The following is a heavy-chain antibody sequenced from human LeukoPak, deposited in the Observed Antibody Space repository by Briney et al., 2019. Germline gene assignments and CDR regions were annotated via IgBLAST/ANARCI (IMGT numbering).Heavy chain of an antibody. CDR2: IYPADSTA. V-gene: IGHV5-51*01. CDR3: ARPLDYGGGPVDY. J-gene: IGHJ4*02. D-gene: IGHD4-23*01. CDR1: GYSFTTYW. Sequence: GESLKISCKASGYSFTTYWIGWVRQVPGKGLEWVGIIYPADSTAKYSPSFQGQVTISADKSISTAYLQWSSLKASDTAMYYCARPLDYGGGPVDYWGQGTLVTVSS.